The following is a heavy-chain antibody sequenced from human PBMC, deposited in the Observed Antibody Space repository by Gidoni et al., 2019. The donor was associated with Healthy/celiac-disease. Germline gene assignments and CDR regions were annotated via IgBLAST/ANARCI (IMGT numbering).Heavy chain of an antibody. J-gene: IGHJ4*02. V-gene: IGHV3-30*18. Sequence: QVLLVESGGGVVQPGRSLRLSCAASGFTFSSYGMHWVRQAPGKGLEWVAVISYDGSNKYYADSVKGRFTISRDNSKNTLYLQMNSLRAEDTAVYYCAKVGGYSYGHLIDYWGQGTLVTVSS. CDR2: ISYDGSNK. D-gene: IGHD5-18*01. CDR1: GFTFSSYG. CDR3: AKVGGYSYGHLIDY.